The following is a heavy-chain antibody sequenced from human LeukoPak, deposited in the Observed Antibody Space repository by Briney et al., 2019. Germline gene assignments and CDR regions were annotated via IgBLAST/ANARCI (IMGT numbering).Heavy chain of an antibody. CDR3: ARVGFGIQLWLGPSYYYYGMDV. CDR2: INPNSGGT. J-gene: IGHJ6*02. V-gene: IGHV1-2*02. D-gene: IGHD5-18*01. Sequence: ASVKVSCKASGYTFTGYYMQWVRQAPGQGLEWMGWINPNSGGTNYAQKFQGRVTMTRDTSISTAYMGLSRLRSDDTAVYYCARVGFGIQLWLGPSYYYYGMDVWGQGTTVTVSS. CDR1: GYTFTGYY.